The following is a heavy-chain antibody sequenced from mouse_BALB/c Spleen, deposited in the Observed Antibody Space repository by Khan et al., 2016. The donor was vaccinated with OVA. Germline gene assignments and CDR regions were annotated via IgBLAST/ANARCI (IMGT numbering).Heavy chain of an antibody. CDR3: ARPAYYGNNADY. J-gene: IGHJ2*02. CDR2: INPDNDSA. CDR1: GYTFTTYI. V-gene: IGHV1S136*01. D-gene: IGHD2-10*01. Sequence: EVQLQQSGPELVKPGASVKMSCKASGYTFTTYIIHWVKQRPGQGPEWIGYINPDNDSAKYNEKFKGNVTLTSDRSSTTAFMEFSSLTSEDSAVYYCARPAYYGNNADYWGQGTSLTVSS.